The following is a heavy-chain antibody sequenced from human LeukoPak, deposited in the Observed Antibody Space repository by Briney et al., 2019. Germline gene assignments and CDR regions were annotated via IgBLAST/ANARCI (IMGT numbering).Heavy chain of an antibody. J-gene: IGHJ4*02. Sequence: SETLSLTCTVSGDSINNDYRTWIRQPPGKGLEWIGYIYDGSTNYSPSLESRVTISADTSKNQFSLKMTSVTAADTAVYYCAREGSDWDPFDYWGQGTLVTVSS. CDR3: AREGSDWDPFDY. CDR2: IYDGST. V-gene: IGHV4-59*01. D-gene: IGHD6-19*01. CDR1: GDSINNDY.